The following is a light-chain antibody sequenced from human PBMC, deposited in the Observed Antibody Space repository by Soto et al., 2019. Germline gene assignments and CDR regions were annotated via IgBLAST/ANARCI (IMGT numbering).Light chain of an antibody. CDR2: DAS. CDR1: QDISNY. J-gene: IGKJ3*01. CDR3: QQYDNLPVT. V-gene: IGKV1-33*01. Sequence: DIQMTQSPSSLSASVGDRVTITCQASQDISNYLNWYQQKPGKDPKLLIYDASNLETGVPSRFSGSGSGTDFTFTISSLQAEDIATYYCQQYDNLPVTSGPGTKVDIK.